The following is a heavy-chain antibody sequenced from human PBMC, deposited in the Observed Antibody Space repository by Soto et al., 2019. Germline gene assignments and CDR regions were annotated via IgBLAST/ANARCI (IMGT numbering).Heavy chain of an antibody. V-gene: IGHV3-23*01. CDR1: GFTFISYA. J-gene: IGHJ4*02. D-gene: IGHD5-12*01. CDR3: ARDKDIVATFHY. Sequence: GGALRVSCAASGFTFISYAMSWVRQAPGKGLEWVSAISGGGGSTYYADSVKGRFTISRDNSKNTLYLQMNSLRAEDTAVYYCARDKDIVATFHYWGQGTLVTVSS. CDR2: ISGGGGST.